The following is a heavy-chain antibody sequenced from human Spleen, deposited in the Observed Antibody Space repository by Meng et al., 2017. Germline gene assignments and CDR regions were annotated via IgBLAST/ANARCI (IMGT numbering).Heavy chain of an antibody. Sequence: LPQLGAGLFNPSEPLSLPCVISVGSFSDYDWSWIRQPPGKGLEWIGEINHSGSSNYNPSLKSRVTISVDTSKNQFSLKLRSVTAADTAVYYCARGLGGSTENWGQGTLVTVSS. CDR3: ARGLGGSTEN. CDR1: VGSFSDYD. CDR2: INHSGSS. V-gene: IGHV4-34*01. D-gene: IGHD2-15*01. J-gene: IGHJ4*02.